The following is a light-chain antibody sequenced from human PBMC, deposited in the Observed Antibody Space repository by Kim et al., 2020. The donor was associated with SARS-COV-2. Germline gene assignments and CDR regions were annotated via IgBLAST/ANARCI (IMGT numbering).Light chain of an antibody. Sequence: DIQMTQSPSSLSASVGDRVTITCRASQGIKNDLGWYQQKPGKAPKGLIFGASTLQGGVPSRFSGNGFVTEFTLTISSLQPEDFATYYCQQFNSYPLTFGGGTKVDIK. CDR2: GAS. CDR1: QGIKND. CDR3: QQFNSYPLT. V-gene: IGKV1-17*01. J-gene: IGKJ4*01.